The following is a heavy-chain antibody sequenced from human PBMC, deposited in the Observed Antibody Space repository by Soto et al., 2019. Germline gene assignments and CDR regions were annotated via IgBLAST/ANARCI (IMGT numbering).Heavy chain of an antibody. CDR1: GFTVSSNY. Sequence: EVQLVESGGVLVQPGGSLRLSCAASGFTVSSNYMSWVHQAPGQGLEWVSVIYSGGSTYYADSVKGRFTISRHNSKNTLYLQMNSLRAEDTAVYYCARDYYGSGDGGMDVWGQGTTVTVSS. CDR2: IYSGGST. J-gene: IGHJ6*02. D-gene: IGHD3-10*01. V-gene: IGHV3-53*04. CDR3: ARDYYGSGDGGMDV.